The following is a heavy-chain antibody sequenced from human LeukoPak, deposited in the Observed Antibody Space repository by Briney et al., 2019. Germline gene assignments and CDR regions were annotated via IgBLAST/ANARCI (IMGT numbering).Heavy chain of an antibody. D-gene: IGHD6-13*01. V-gene: IGHV3-23*01. Sequence: GGSLRLSCAASGITFNNYAMSWVRQAPGQGLEWVSAITGSGTSTYYADSVKGRFTISRDNSKNTLYLLLNSLRAEDTAIYYCAKVGSTSSNWFFDFWGQGTLVTVSA. CDR2: ITGSGTST. CDR3: AKVGSTSSNWFFDF. CDR1: GITFNNYA. J-gene: IGHJ4*02.